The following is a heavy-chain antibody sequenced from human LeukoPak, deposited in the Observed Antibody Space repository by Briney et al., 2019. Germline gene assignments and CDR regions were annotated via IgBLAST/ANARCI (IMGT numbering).Heavy chain of an antibody. CDR1: GGSFSGYY. Sequence: SETLSLTCTVYGGSFSGYYWSWIRQPPGKGLEWIGEINHSGSTNYNPSLKSRVTISVDTSKNQFSLKLSSVTAADTAVYYCARRKQQPFFYYWGQGTLVTVSS. CDR2: INHSGST. D-gene: IGHD6-13*01. V-gene: IGHV4-34*01. CDR3: ARRKQQPFFYY. J-gene: IGHJ4*02.